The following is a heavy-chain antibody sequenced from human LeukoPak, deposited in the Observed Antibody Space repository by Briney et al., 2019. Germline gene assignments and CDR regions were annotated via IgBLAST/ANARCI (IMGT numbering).Heavy chain of an antibody. D-gene: IGHD1-1*01. CDR2: ISDSSGNT. Sequence: PGGSLRLSCAASGFTFATYDMSWVRQAPGKGLEWVSSISDSSGNTYYADSVKGRFTISRDNSKNTVYLQMNSLRAEDTAVYYCAKRARLEWFDPWGQGTLVTVSS. V-gene: IGHV3-23*01. CDR3: AKRARLEWFDP. CDR1: GFTFATYD. J-gene: IGHJ5*02.